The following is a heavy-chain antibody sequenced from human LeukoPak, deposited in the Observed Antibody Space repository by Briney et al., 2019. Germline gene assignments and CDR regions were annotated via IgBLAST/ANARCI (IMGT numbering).Heavy chain of an antibody. CDR1: GFTVSSNY. CDR2: IYSGGST. Sequence: SGGSLRLSCAASGFTVSSNYRSWVRQAPGKGLEWVSVIYSGGSTYYADSVKGRFTISRDNSKNTLYLQMNSLRAEDTAVYYCATDRGSIRFLEWLGHDYWGQGTPVTVSS. D-gene: IGHD3-3*01. V-gene: IGHV3-66*02. CDR3: ATDRGSIRFLEWLGHDY. J-gene: IGHJ4*02.